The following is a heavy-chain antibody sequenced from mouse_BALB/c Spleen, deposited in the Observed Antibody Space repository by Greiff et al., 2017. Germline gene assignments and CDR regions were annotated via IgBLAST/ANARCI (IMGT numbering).Heavy chain of an antibody. V-gene: IGHV1-77*01. CDR3: ARSRITTVVEGDAMDY. Sequence: VQLQQSGAELARPGASVKLSCKASGYTFTDYYINWVKQRTGQGLEWIGEIYPGSGNTYYNEKFKGKATLTADKSSSTAYMQLSSLTSEDSAVYFCARSRITTVVEGDAMDYGGQGTSVTVSS. J-gene: IGHJ4*01. CDR2: IYPGSGNT. D-gene: IGHD1-1*01. CDR1: GYTFTDYY.